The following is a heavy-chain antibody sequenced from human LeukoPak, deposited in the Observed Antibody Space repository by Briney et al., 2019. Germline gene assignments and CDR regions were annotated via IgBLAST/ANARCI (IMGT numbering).Heavy chain of an antibody. Sequence: ASVKVSCKASGYTFTSYGISWVRQAPGQGLEWMGWISAYNGNTNYAQKLQGRVTMTTGTSTSTAYMELRSLRSDDTAVYYCARVKRQQLVLAYNWFDPWGQGTLVTVSS. V-gene: IGHV1-18*01. CDR1: GYTFTSYG. CDR3: ARVKRQQLVLAYNWFDP. D-gene: IGHD6-13*01. CDR2: ISAYNGNT. J-gene: IGHJ5*02.